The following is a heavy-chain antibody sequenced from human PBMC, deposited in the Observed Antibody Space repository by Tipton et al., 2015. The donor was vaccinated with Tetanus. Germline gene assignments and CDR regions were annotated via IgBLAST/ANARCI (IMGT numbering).Heavy chain of an antibody. V-gene: IGHV4-34*01. CDR1: GGSFSNYY. CDR2: VHPSGST. Sequence: TLSLTCAVYGGSFSNYYWSWIRQPPGKGLEWIGEVHPSGSTSYNPSLESRVTISIDTSKNQFSLQLAFVTAADTAIYYCARERIEAFYYHGLDVWGPGTTVTVSS. CDR3: ARERIEAFYYHGLDV. D-gene: IGHD2-21*01. J-gene: IGHJ6*02.